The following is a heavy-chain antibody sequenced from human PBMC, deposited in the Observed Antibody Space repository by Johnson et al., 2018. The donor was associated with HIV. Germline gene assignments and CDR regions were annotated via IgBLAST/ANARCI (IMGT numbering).Heavy chain of an antibody. V-gene: IGHV3-30*18. CDR2: ISYDGSNK. D-gene: IGHD5-12*01. CDR3: AKSDSGYDAFDI. CDR1: RFTFSSYV. Sequence: QVQLVESGGGVVQPGRSLRLSCAASRFTFSSYVMHWVRQAPGKGLEWVAVISYDGSNKYYADSVKGRFTISRDNSKNTLYLQMNSLLPEDTAVYYCAKSDSGYDAFDIWGQGTMVTVSS. J-gene: IGHJ3*02.